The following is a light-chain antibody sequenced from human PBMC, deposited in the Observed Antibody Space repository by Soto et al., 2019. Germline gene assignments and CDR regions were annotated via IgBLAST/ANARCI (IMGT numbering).Light chain of an antibody. V-gene: IGKV3-20*01. J-gene: IGKJ5*01. CDR1: QIVSSSY. CDR3: QQYGSSPPIN. CDR2: GAS. Sequence: EIVLSQSPVTLAFSPGEIAILSCRASQIVSSSYLAWYQQKPGQAPRLLIYGASSRATGIPDRFSGSGSGTDFTLTISRLEPEDFAVYYCQQYGSSPPINFGQGTRLEIK.